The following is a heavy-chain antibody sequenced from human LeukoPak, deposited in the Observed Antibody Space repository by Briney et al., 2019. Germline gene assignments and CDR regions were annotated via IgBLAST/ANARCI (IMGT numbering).Heavy chain of an antibody. CDR1: GFTFSSYS. J-gene: IGHJ4*02. V-gene: IGHV3-21*01. Sequence: GGSLRLSCAASGFTFSSYSMNWVRQAPGKGLEWVSSISSSSSYIYYADSVKGRFTISRDNAKNSLYLQMNSLRAEDTAVYHCARARYSSGWYIDYWGQGTLVTVSS. CDR3: ARARYSSGWYIDY. D-gene: IGHD6-19*01. CDR2: ISSSSSYI.